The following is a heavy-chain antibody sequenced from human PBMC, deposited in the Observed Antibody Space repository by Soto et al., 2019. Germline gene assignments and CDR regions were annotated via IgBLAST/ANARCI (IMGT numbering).Heavy chain of an antibody. CDR2: IYYSGST. Sequence: QLQLQESGPGLVKPSETLSLTCTVSGGSISSSSYYWGWIRQPPGKGLEWIGSIYYSGSTYYNPSLTSRVTISGDTSNNQFSLNLSSVTAAHTAVYYCARHDSGTMSVTPYRGPGTLCTFSS. D-gene: IGHD3-10*02. V-gene: IGHV4-39*01. J-gene: IGHJ4*02. CDR1: GGSISSSSYY. CDR3: ARHDSGTMSVTPY.